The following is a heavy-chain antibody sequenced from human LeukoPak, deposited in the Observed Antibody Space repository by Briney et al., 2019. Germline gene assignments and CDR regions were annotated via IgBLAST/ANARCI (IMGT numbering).Heavy chain of an antibody. Sequence: SETLSLTCAVSGGSISSNNWWSWVRQPPGKGLEWIGEIYHSGSTNYNPSLKSRVTISVDKSKNQFSLKLSSVTAADTAVYYCARVPPTYGGDNEPYWGQGTLVTVSS. V-gene: IGHV4-4*02. CDR2: IYHSGST. D-gene: IGHD4-23*01. J-gene: IGHJ4*02. CDR3: ARVPPTYGGDNEPY. CDR1: GGSISSNNW.